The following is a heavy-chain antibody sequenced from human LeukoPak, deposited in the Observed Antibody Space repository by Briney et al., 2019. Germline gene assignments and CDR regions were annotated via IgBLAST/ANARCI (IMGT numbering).Heavy chain of an antibody. CDR3: AELGITMIGGV. J-gene: IGHJ6*04. D-gene: IGHD3-10*02. Sequence: GGSLRLSCAASGFSFSSYEMNWVRQAPGKGLEWVSYISSSGSTIYYADSVKGRFTISRDNAKNSLYLQMNSLRAEGTAVYYCAELGITMIGGVWGKGTTVTISS. V-gene: IGHV3-48*03. CDR2: ISSSGSTI. CDR1: GFSFSSYE.